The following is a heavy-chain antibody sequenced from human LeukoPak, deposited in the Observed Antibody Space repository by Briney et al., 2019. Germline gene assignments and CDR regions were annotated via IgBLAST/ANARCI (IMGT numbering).Heavy chain of an antibody. CDR2: ISASGGST. CDR1: GLTFSRYA. V-gene: IGHV3-23*01. D-gene: IGHD3-22*01. CDR3: AKEVYYFDTSGLYSFAFDI. J-gene: IGHJ3*02. Sequence: GGSLRLSCAASGLTFSRYAMSWVRQAPGKGLEWVSAISASGGSTYYADSVKGRFTISRDNSKNTLYLQMNSLRVEDTAVYYCAKEVYYFDTSGLYSFAFDIWGEGTMVTVPS.